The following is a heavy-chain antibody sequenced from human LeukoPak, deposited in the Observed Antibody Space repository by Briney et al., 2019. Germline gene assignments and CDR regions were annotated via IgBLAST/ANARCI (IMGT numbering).Heavy chain of an antibody. J-gene: IGHJ4*02. D-gene: IGHD4-17*01. CDR3: ARYGHSPLFDW. V-gene: IGHV1-46*01. CDR2: INPSGGST. CDR1: GYTFTNYH. Sequence: ASVTVSCKASGYTFTNYHMNWVRQAPGQGLEWMGIINPSGGSTTHAQKIQGRVIMTRGMSTSTVYMELSSLRSEDTAVYFCARYGHSPLFDWWGQGTLVIVSS.